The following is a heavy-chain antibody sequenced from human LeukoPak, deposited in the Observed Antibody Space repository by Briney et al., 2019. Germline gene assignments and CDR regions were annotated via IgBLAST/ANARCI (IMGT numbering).Heavy chain of an antibody. CDR2: IKSKSDGGTT. CDR3: TTDPFNYYDNDDYFNS. Sequence: GGSLRLSCAASGLIFSNVWMSWVRQAPGKGLEWVGRIKSKSDGGTTDLAAPVKGRFTISRDDSKNTVYLQMNSLKSEDTAVFYCTTDPFNYYDNDDYFNSWGQGTLVTVSS. D-gene: IGHD3-22*01. J-gene: IGHJ4*02. V-gene: IGHV3-15*01. CDR1: GLIFSNVW.